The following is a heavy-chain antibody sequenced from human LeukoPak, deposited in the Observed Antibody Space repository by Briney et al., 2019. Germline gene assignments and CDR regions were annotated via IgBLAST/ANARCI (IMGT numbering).Heavy chain of an antibody. D-gene: IGHD1-26*01. CDR2: IYTSGST. CDR1: GGSISSGSYY. CDR3: ARSKWELRGAIDY. V-gene: IGHV4-61*02. J-gene: IGHJ4*02. Sequence: PSETLSLTCTVSGGSISSGSYYWSWIRQPAGKGLEWIGRIYTSGSTNYNPSLKIRVTISVDTSKNQFSLKLSSVTAADTAVYYCARSKWELRGAIDYWGQGTLVTVSS.